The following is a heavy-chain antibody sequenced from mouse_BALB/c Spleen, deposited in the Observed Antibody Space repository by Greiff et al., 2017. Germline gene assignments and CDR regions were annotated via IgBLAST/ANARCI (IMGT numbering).Heavy chain of an antibody. CDR3: ARGSYGSSLDY. CDR2: IWAGGST. D-gene: IGHD1-1*01. Sequence: VKVEESGPGLVAPSQSLSITCTVSGFSLTSYGVHWVRQPPGKGLEWLGVIWAGGSTNYNSALMSRLSISKDNSKSQVFFKMNSLQTDDTAMYYCARGSYGSSLDYWGQGTTLTVSS. V-gene: IGHV2-9*02. CDR1: GFSLTSYG. J-gene: IGHJ2*01.